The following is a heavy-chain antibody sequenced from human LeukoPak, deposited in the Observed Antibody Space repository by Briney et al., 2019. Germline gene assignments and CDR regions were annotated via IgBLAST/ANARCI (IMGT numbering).Heavy chain of an antibody. J-gene: IGHJ5*02. V-gene: IGHV4-59*08. CDR1: GGSLSSYY. Sequence: PSETLSLTCTVSGGSLSSYYWRWVRQPPGRGLEGMGDIYYSGSTNYNPSLKSRVTISVDTSKNQFSLKLSSVTAADTAVYYCARHRYDYSNCSNWFDPWGQGTLVTVSS. D-gene: IGHD4-11*01. CDR2: IYYSGST. CDR3: ARHRYDYSNCSNWFDP.